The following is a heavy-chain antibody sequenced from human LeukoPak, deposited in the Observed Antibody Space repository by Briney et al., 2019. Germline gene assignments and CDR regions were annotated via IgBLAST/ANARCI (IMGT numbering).Heavy chain of an antibody. D-gene: IGHD4-17*01. J-gene: IGHJ3*02. CDR1: GGSISSYY. Sequence: SETLSLTCTVSGGSISSYYWSWIRQPPGKGLEWIGYIYYSGSTNYNPSHKSRVTISVDTSKNQFSLKLSSVTAADTAVYYCARDSYDYGDNDAFDIWGQGTMVTVSS. CDR2: IYYSGST. CDR3: ARDSYDYGDNDAFDI. V-gene: IGHV4-59*01.